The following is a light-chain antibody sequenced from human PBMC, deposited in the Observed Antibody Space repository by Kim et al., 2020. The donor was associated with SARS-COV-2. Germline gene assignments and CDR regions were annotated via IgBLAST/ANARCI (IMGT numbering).Light chain of an antibody. J-gene: IGLJ3*02. CDR1: SGSIANNY. Sequence: NFMLTQPHSVSESPGKTVTISCTRSSGSIANNYVQWYQQRPGSAPTTVIYEDNHRPSGVPDRFSGSIDSSSNSASLTISGLKTEDEADYYCQSYDSANQVFGGGTKLTVL. CDR3: QSYDSANQV. CDR2: EDN. V-gene: IGLV6-57*04.